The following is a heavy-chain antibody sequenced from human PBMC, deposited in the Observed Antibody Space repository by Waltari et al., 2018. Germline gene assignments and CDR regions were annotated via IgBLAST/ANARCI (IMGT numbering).Heavy chain of an antibody. D-gene: IGHD6-19*01. V-gene: IGHV4-4*07. CDR3: ARTYSSAWPPLLDY. CDR2: IYGGGGA. CDR1: DGSITSYY. J-gene: IGHJ4*02. Sequence: QVQLQESGPGLVKPSETLSLTCTASDGSITSYYWSWIRQPAGKGLEWIGRIYGGGGADYNPSLRSRVAMSVDTSKSQFSLMMRSVTAADTAIYYCARTYSSAWPPLLDYWGQGTLVTVSS.